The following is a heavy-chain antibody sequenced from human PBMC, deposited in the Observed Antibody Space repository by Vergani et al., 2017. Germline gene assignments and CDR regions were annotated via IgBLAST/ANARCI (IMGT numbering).Heavy chain of an antibody. CDR3: AKVTNRTIFGGIPRVGGMDV. CDR1: GFTFSSYG. D-gene: IGHD3-3*01. V-gene: IGHV3-30*18. CDR2: ISYDGSNK. Sequence: VQLLESGGGVVQPGRSLRLSCAASGFTFSSYGMHWVRQAPGKGLEWVAVISYDGSNKYYADSVKGRFTISRDNSKNTLYLQMNSLRAEDTALYYCAKVTNRTIFGGIPRVGGMDVWGQGTTVTVSS. J-gene: IGHJ6*02.